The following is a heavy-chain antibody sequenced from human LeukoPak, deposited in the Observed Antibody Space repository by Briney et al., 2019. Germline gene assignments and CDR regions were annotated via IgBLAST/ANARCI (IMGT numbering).Heavy chain of an antibody. CDR3: ARVVRGGYPDY. Sequence: SETQSLTCTVSGGSISSYYGSWIRQPPGKGLEWIGYIYYSGSTNYNPSLKSRVTISVDTSKNQFSLKLSSVTAADTAVYYCARVVRGGYPDYWRQGPLVTVSS. V-gene: IGHV4-59*01. D-gene: IGHD3-22*01. CDR2: IYYSGST. CDR1: GGSISSYY. J-gene: IGHJ4*02.